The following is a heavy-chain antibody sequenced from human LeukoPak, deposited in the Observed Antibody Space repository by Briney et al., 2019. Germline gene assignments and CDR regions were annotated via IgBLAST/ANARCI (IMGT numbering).Heavy chain of an antibody. D-gene: IGHD1-26*01. CDR2: ISYDGSNK. V-gene: IGHV3-30*18. CDR1: GFSFSGYA. CDR3: AKDDGGSYYPYYYYMDV. J-gene: IGHJ6*03. Sequence: GGSLRLSCAASGFSFSGYAMHWVRQAPGKGLEWVAVISYDGSNKYYGDSVKGRFTISRNNSKNTLYLQMNSLRAEDTAVYYCAKDDGGSYYPYYYYMDVWGKGTTVTISS.